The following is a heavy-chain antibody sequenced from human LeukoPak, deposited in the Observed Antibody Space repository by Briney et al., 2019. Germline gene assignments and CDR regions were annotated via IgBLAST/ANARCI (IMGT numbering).Heavy chain of an antibody. CDR1: GFTFGDYA. D-gene: IGHD1-26*01. CDR3: TPGYSMYYFDY. V-gene: IGHV3-49*04. CDR2: IRSKAYGGTT. Sequence: GRSLRLSCTASGFTFGDYAMSWVRQAPGKGLEWVGFIRSKAYGGTTEYAASVKGRFTISRDDSKSIAYMQMNSLKTEDTAVYYCTPGYSMYYFDYWGQGPLVTVSS. J-gene: IGHJ4*02.